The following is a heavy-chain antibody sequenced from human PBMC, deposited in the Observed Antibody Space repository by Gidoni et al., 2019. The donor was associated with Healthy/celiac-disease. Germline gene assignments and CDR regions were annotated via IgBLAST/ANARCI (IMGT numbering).Heavy chain of an antibody. J-gene: IGHJ6*02. CDR2: NNHSGST. V-gene: IGHV4-34*01. CDR3: ARTYGGYYYYGMDV. D-gene: IGHD4-17*01. Sequence: QVQLQQWGAGRLTPSESLSLTCAVHGRSFSSYYWSWIPQPPGKVLEWIGENNHSGSTNYNPSLKSPVTISVDTSKNQFSLKLSSVTAADTAVYYCARTYGGYYYYGMDVWGQGTTVTVSS. CDR1: GRSFSSYY.